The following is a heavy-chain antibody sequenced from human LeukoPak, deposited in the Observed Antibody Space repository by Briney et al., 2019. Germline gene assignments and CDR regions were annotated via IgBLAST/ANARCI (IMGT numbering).Heavy chain of an antibody. CDR3: AREAVYYDFWSGYYTTTYYFDY. V-gene: IGHV3-23*01. CDR1: GFTSSSYG. Sequence: GGSLRLSCAASGFTSSSYGMSWVRHAPGKGLEWVSAISGSGGSTYYADSVRGRFTISRDNSKNTLYLQMNSLRAEDTAVYYCAREAVYYDFWSGYYTTTYYFDYWGQGTLVTVSS. D-gene: IGHD3-3*01. CDR2: ISGSGGST. J-gene: IGHJ4*02.